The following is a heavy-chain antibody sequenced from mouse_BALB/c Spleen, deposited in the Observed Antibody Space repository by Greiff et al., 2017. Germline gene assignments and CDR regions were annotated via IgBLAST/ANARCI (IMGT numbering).Heavy chain of an antibody. CDR2: ISYSGST. CDR3: ARALLRLPGYFDY. V-gene: IGHV3-8*02. J-gene: IGHJ2*01. D-gene: IGHD1-2*01. Sequence: EVKVEESGPSLVKPSQTLSLTCSVTGDSITSGYWNWIRKFPGNKLEYMGYISYSGSTYYNPSLKSRISITRDTSKNQYYLQLNSVTTEDTATYYCARALLRLPGYFDYWGQGTTLTVSS. CDR1: GDSITSGY.